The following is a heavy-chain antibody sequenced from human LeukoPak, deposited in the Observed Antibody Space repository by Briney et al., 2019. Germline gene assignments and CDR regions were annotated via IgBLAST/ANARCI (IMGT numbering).Heavy chain of an antibody. CDR1: GFTFSSYS. Sequence: GGSLRLSCAASGFTFSSYSMNWVRQAPGKGLEWVSSISSSSSYIYYADSVKGRFTISRDNAKNSLYLQMNSLRAEDTAVCYCARGEDCSSTSCPTGDYWGQGTLVTVSS. CDR2: ISSSSSYI. D-gene: IGHD2-2*01. V-gene: IGHV3-21*01. J-gene: IGHJ4*02. CDR3: ARGEDCSSTSCPTGDY.